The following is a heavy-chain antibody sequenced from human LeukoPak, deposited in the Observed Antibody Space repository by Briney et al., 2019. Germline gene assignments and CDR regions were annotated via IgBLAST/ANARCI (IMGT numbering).Heavy chain of an antibody. CDR1: GGSISNYY. CDR2: IYYSGST. Sequence: SETLSLTCTVSGGSISNYYWTWIRQPPGKGLEWIGYIYYSGSTNYNPSLKSRVTISVDTSKNQFSLKLSSVTAADTAVYYCAGRDGYNRLGVWGQGTTVTVSS. D-gene: IGHD5-24*01. J-gene: IGHJ6*02. CDR3: AGRDGYNRLGV. V-gene: IGHV4-59*08.